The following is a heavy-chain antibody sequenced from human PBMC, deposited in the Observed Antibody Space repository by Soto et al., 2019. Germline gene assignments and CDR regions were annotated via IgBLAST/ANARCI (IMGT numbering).Heavy chain of an antibody. CDR2: IYPGDSDT. CDR3: ARRGSSGYYYYYGMDV. V-gene: IGHV5-51*01. D-gene: IGHD3-22*01. CDR1: GYSFTSYW. J-gene: IGHJ6*02. Sequence: GESLKISCKGSGYSFTSYWIGWVRQMPGKGLEWMGIIYPGDSDTRYSPSFQGQVTISADKSIRTAYLQWSSLKASDTAMYYCARRGSSGYYYYYGMDVWGQGTTVTVSS.